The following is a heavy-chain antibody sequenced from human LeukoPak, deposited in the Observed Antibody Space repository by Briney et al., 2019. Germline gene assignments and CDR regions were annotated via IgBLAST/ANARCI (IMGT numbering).Heavy chain of an antibody. J-gene: IGHJ4*02. V-gene: IGHV4-34*01. D-gene: IGHD1-26*01. CDR1: GGSFSGYY. CDR2: INYSGST. Sequence: SETLSLTCAVYGGSFSGYYWSWIRQPPGKGLEWIGEINYSGSTNYNPSLKSRVTISVDTSKNQFSLKLSSVTAADTAVYYCARGVGGSYYIRWGQGTLVTVSS. CDR3: ARGVGGSYYIR.